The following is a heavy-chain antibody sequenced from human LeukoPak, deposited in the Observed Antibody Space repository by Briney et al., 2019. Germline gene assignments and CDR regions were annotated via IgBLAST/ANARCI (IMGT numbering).Heavy chain of an antibody. CDR3: APTKGARMVGWFDP. CDR2: IYSGGST. D-gene: IGHD2-8*01. V-gene: IGHV3-53*01. J-gene: IGHJ5*02. CDR1: GFTVSINY. Sequence: GGSLRLSCAASGFTVSINYMSWVRQAPGKGLQWVSVIYSGGSTYYADSVKGRFSISRDNSKSTLYLQVNSLRSEDTAVYYCAPTKGARMVGWFDPWGQGTLVTVSS.